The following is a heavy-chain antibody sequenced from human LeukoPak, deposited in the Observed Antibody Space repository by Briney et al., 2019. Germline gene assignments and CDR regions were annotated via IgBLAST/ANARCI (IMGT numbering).Heavy chain of an antibody. J-gene: IGHJ6*03. CDR2: MNPNSGNT. CDR1: GYTFINYD. CDR3: ARGGGRIVATIIGNYYYYMDV. D-gene: IGHD5-12*01. V-gene: IGHV1-8*01. Sequence: GASVKVSCTASGYTFINYDINWVRQATGQGLEWMGWMNPNSGNTGYAQKFQGRVTMTRNTSISTAYMELSSLRSEDTAVYYCARGGGRIVATIIGNYYYYMDVWGKGTTVTVS.